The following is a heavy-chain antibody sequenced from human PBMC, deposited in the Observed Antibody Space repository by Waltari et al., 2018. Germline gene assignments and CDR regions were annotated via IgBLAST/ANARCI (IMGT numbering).Heavy chain of an antibody. J-gene: IGHJ4*02. V-gene: IGHV3-74*01. CDR2: ISSDGNTT. Sequence: EVQLVESGGGLVQPGGSLRIACEASGFTFGSYWRHWGRLTQGKGLGWVSLISSDGNTTTYADSVKGRFTISRDNAKNTLYLQMNSLRAEDTALYYCARVEYTYGPYCFDSWGQGTPVIVSS. D-gene: IGHD5-18*01. CDR1: GFTFGSYW. CDR3: ARVEYTYGPYCFDS.